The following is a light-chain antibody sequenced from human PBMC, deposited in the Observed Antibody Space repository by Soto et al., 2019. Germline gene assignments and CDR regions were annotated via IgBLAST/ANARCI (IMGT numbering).Light chain of an antibody. J-gene: IGKJ1*01. CDR1: QSVSSN. CDR2: GAS. CDR3: QKYNSAPPT. Sequence: EIVMTQSPATLSVSPGERAALSCRASQSVSSNLAWYQQKPGQAPRLLIYGASTRATGIPARFSGSGSGTEFTLTISSLQSEDFAVYYCQKYNSAPPTFGQGTKVEIK. V-gene: IGKV3-15*01.